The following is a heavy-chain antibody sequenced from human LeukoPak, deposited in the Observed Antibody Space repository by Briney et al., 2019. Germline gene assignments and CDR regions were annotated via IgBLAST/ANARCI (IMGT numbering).Heavy chain of an antibody. D-gene: IGHD6-13*01. CDR1: DGSFSGYY. V-gene: IGHV4-34*01. J-gene: IGHJ4*02. Sequence: SETLSLTCAVYDGSFSGYYWSWIRQPPGKGREWSGEINHSGSTNYNPSLKSRVTVSVDTSKNQFSLQLSSVTAAETAVYYCAGGPGITAAGNFDYWGQGTLVTVSS. CDR3: AGGPGITAAGNFDY. CDR2: INHSGST.